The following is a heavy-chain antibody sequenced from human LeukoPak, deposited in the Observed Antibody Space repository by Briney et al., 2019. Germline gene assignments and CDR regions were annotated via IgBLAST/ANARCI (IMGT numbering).Heavy chain of an antibody. D-gene: IGHD1-26*01. CDR3: ARDPQYRVGATQGAFDI. Sequence: SETLSLTCTVSGGSISSGGYYWSWIRQHPGKGLEWIGYIYYSGSTYYNPSLKSRVTISVDTSKNQFSLKLSSVTAADTAVYYCARDPQYRVGATQGAFDIWGQGTMVTVSS. V-gene: IGHV4-31*03. J-gene: IGHJ3*02. CDR2: IYYSGST. CDR1: GGSISSGGYY.